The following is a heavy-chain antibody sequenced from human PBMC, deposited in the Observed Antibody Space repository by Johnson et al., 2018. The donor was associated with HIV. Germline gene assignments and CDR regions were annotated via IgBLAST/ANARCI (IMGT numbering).Heavy chain of an antibody. V-gene: IGHV3-74*02. J-gene: IGHJ3*02. CDR3: ARGGIRGYSYGPGAFDI. Sequence: VQLLESGGGFVQPGGSLRLSSSASGFTVSTHYLTWVRQAPGKGLVWVSRINSDGSSTSYADSVKGRFTISRDNAKNTLYLQMNSLRAEDTAVYYCARGGIRGYSYGPGAFDIWGQGTMVTVSS. CDR1: GFTVSTHY. D-gene: IGHD5-18*01. CDR2: INSDGSST.